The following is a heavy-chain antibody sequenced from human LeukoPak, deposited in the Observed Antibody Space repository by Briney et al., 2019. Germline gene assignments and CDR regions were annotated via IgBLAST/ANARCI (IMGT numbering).Heavy chain of an antibody. Sequence: ASVKVSCKASGYTFSSYGISWVRQAPGQGLQWMGWISDYNGNTKYAQKLQGRVTMTTDTSTSTAYMELRSLRSDDTAVYYCARDKDIVEVPDAISLYSPFYYWGQGTLVTVSS. V-gene: IGHV1-18*01. CDR1: GYTFSSYG. D-gene: IGHD2-2*02. J-gene: IGHJ4*02. CDR2: ISDYNGNT. CDR3: ARDKDIVEVPDAISLYSPFYY.